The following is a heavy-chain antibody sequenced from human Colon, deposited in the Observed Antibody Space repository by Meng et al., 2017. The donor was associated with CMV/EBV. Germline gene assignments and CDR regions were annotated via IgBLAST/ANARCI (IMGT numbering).Heavy chain of an antibody. CDR3: AKEFGSGSSFDH. V-gene: IGHV3-30*02. Sequence: GGSLRLSCAASGFNFRTSWIHWVRQAPGKGLEWVAFIRFDGQNKDYADSVKGRFTVSRDNSKNTLYLQMNSLRTEDTAVYYCAKEFGSGSSFDHWGQGTLVTVSS. CDR1: GFNFRTSW. CDR2: IRFDGQNK. J-gene: IGHJ4*02. D-gene: IGHD3-10*01.